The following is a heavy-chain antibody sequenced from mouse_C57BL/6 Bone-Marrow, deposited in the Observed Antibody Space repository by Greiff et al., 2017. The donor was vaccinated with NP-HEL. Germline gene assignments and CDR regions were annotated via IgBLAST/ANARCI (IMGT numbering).Heavy chain of an antibody. CDR1: GYTFTDYN. CDR2: INPNNGGT. V-gene: IGHV1-18*01. Sequence: EVQLQQSGPELVKPGASVKIPCKASGYTFTDYNMDWVKQSHGKSLEWIGDINPNNGGTIYNQKFKGKATLTVDKSSSTAYMELRSLTSEDTAVYYCARSRDYDEGNYFDYWGQGTTLTVSS. CDR3: ARSRDYDEGNYFDY. J-gene: IGHJ2*01. D-gene: IGHD2-4*01.